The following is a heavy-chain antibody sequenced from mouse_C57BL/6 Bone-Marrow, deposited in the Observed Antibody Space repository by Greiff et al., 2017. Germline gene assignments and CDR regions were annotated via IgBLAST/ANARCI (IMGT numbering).Heavy chain of an antibody. V-gene: IGHV14-4*01. CDR2: IDPENGDT. CDR1: GFNIKDDY. D-gene: IGHD2-1*01. CDR3: TTWHYGNYDWDVGYYAMDY. Sequence: VQLQQSGAELVRPGASVKLSCTASGFNIKDDYMHWVKQRPEQGLEWIGWIDPENGDTEYASKFQGKATITADTSSNTAYLQLSSLTSEDTAVYYCTTWHYGNYDWDVGYYAMDYGGQGTSVTVSS. J-gene: IGHJ4*01.